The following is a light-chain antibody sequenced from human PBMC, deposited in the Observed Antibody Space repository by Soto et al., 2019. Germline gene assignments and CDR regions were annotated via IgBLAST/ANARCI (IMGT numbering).Light chain of an antibody. CDR2: DAS. CDR3: QQRSNWPLGIT. V-gene: IGKV3-11*01. Sequence: IVLTQSPGTLSLSPWERATLSCRASQTVSSNFLAWYQEKPGQGPRLLIYDASNRATGIPARLSGSGSGTDFTLTISSLEPEDFAVYYCQQRSNWPLGITFGQGTRLEIK. J-gene: IGKJ5*01. CDR1: QTVSSN.